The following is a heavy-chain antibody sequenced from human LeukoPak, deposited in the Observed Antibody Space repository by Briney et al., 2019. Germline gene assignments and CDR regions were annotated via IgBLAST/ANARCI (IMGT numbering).Heavy chain of an antibody. Sequence: GGSLRLSCEASGFTFSSYAMHWVRQAPGKGLEWVAVISYDGSNKYYADFVKGRFTISRDNSKNTLYLQMNSLRPEDTAVYYCAREEGIQLWLPYRNWYFDLWGRGTLVTVSS. CDR1: GFTFSSYA. V-gene: IGHV3-30-3*01. D-gene: IGHD5-18*01. CDR2: ISYDGSNK. CDR3: AREEGIQLWLPYRNWYFDL. J-gene: IGHJ2*01.